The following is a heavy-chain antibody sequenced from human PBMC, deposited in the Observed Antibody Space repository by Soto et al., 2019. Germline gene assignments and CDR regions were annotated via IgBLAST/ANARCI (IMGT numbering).Heavy chain of an antibody. J-gene: IGHJ4*02. CDR3: ARGPRPYHSSGYYAPPRTFFDY. D-gene: IGHD3-22*01. Sequence: SETLSLTCAVYGGSFSGYYWSWIRQPPGKGLEWIGEINHSGSTNYNPSLKSRVTISVDTSKNQFSLKLSSVTAADTAVYYCARGPRPYHSSGYYAPPRTFFDYWGQGTLVTVPS. V-gene: IGHV4-34*01. CDR2: INHSGST. CDR1: GGSFSGYY.